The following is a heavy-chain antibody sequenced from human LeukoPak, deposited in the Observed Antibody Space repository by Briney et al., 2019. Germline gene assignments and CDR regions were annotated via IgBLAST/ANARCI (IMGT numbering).Heavy chain of an antibody. CDR2: MNHEGSET. J-gene: IGHJ4*02. Sequence: GEPLGLYWAVSGFDFSGYWLTWVRQAPGEGREWVATMNHEGSETYYLHSVKGRFTISSDNAENSLYRLMNGLRPGSMARYYCVRGGRATFDAWGQGTLVTVSS. V-gene: IGHV3-7*01. CDR3: VRGGRATFDA. D-gene: IGHD5-12*01. CDR1: GFDFSGYW.